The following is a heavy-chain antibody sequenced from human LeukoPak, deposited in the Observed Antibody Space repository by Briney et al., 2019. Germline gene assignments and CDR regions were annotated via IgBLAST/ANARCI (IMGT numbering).Heavy chain of an antibody. CDR3: ARAAASKDDGSFY. V-gene: IGHV3-21*01. D-gene: IGHD3-22*01. CDR1: GFTFSSYS. Sequence: PGGSLRLSCAASGFTFSSYSMNWVRQAPGKGLEWVSSISSSSSYIYYADSVKGRFTISRDNAKNSLYLQMNSLRAEDTAVYYCARAAASKDDGSFYWGQGTLVTVSS. CDR2: ISSSSSYI. J-gene: IGHJ4*02.